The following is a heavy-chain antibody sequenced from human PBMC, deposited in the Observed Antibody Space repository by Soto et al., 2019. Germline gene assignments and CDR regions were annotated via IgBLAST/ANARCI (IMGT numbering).Heavy chain of an antibody. V-gene: IGHV3-7*05. CDR1: GFTFSTYW. Sequence: ESGGGLVQPGGSLRLSCAASGFTFSTYWMSWVRQAPGKGLEWVANIKQGGSEKYYVDAVKGRFTISRDNTKKSLYLQMNSLRAVDTAVYYCASRYLEYCSSASCSAPYDFWGQGTLVTVSS. D-gene: IGHD2-2*01. CDR2: IKQGGSEK. CDR3: ASRYLEYCSSASCSAPYDF. J-gene: IGHJ4*02.